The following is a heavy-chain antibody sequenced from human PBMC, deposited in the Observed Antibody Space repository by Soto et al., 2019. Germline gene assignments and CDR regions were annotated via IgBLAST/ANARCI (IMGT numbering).Heavy chain of an antibody. CDR3: XXXXYXAMDX. CDR1: GFFFSGFW. V-gene: IGHV3-74*01. Sequence: EVQVVESGGGLVKPGGSLRLSCAASGFFFSGFWMHWVRQAXGKGLVWVSHINYDGSSRTYSDPVKGRFSISRDNAKNTVXXQMXXXXXXXXXXXXXXXXXYXAMDXWGQGATVTVSS. J-gene: IGHJ6*02. CDR2: INYDGSSR.